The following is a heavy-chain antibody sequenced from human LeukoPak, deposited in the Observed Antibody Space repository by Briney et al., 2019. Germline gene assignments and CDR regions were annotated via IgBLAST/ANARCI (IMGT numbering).Heavy chain of an antibody. CDR3: AREDIVVVVAASHFYGMDV. Sequence: ASVKVSCKASGGTFSSYAISWVRQAPGQGLEWMGRIIPILGIANYAQKFQGRVTITADKSTSTAYMELSSLRSEDTAVYYCAREDIVVVVAASHFYGMDVWGQGTTVTVSS. CDR1: GGTFSSYA. CDR2: IIPILGIA. D-gene: IGHD2-15*01. V-gene: IGHV1-69*04. J-gene: IGHJ6*02.